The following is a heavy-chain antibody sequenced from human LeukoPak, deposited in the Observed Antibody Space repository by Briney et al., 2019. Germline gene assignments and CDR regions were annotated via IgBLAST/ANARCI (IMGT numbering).Heavy chain of an antibody. J-gene: IGHJ4*02. D-gene: IGHD1-14*01. V-gene: IGHV3-30*02. CDR1: GFSFSDYG. CDR3: ARESSTSDLPDPAAPHFFDY. Sequence: GGSLRLSCATSGFSFSDYGMHWVRQAPGKGLEWVAFIRYDGSNKYYADSVKGRFSISRDNPKSTLFLQMNSLRAEDTAVYYCARESSTSDLPDPAAPHFFDYWGQGTLVTVSS. CDR2: IRYDGSNK.